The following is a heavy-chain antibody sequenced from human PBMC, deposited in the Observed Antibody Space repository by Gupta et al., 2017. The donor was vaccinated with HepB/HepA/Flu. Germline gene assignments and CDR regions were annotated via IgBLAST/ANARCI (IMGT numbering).Heavy chain of an antibody. CDR2: IWYDGSNK. Sequence: QVQLVESGGGVVQPGRSLRLSCAASGFTFSSYGMHWVRQAPGKGLEWVAVIWYDGSNKYYADSVKGRFTISRDNSKNTLYLQMNSLRAEDTAVYYCARDLDSGSYYTYPAGYWGQGTLVTVSS. D-gene: IGHD1-26*01. CDR1: GFTFSSYG. CDR3: ARDLDSGSYYTYPAGY. J-gene: IGHJ4*02. V-gene: IGHV3-33*01.